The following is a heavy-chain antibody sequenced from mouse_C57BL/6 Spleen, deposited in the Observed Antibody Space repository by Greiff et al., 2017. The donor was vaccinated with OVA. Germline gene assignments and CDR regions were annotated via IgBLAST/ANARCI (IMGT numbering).Heavy chain of an antibody. Sequence: VQLQQSGAELVRPGASVTLSCTASGYTFTDYEMHWVKQTPVHGLEWIGAIDPGTGGTSYNQKFKGKAILTADKSSSTAYMELRSLTSEDSADYYCTRGVNYYGSYWGQGTSVTVSS. CDR1: GYTFTDYE. CDR2: IDPGTGGT. CDR3: TRGVNYYGSY. J-gene: IGHJ4*01. V-gene: IGHV1-15*01. D-gene: IGHD1-1*01.